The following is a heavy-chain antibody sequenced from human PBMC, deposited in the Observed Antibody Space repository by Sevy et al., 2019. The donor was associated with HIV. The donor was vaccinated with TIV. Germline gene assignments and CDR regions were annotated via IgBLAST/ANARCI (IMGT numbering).Heavy chain of an antibody. CDR1: GGSMSSYF. Sequence: ETLSLTCTVSGGSMSSYFRSWIRQPPGKGLEWIGYIYYTGTTNYNPSLKSRLTMSLDTSKNRFSLKLTAVTAADTAVYYCARDSVLSPRVFDSWGQGTLVTVSS. V-gene: IGHV4-59*01. D-gene: IGHD3-10*01. CDR3: ARDSVLSPRVFDS. J-gene: IGHJ4*02. CDR2: IYYTGTT.